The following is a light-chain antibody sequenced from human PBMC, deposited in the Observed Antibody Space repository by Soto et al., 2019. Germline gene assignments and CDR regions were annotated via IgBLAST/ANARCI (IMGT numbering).Light chain of an antibody. CDR2: SAS. V-gene: IGKV1-39*01. Sequence: EIQMTQSPSSLSASVGDRVTITCRASQAINKHLNWYQQKPVQAPNLLIYSASDFQSGVPSRFSGSGSRTEFTLTISGLQPEDFATYYCQQSFRTPYTFGQGTDLEI. J-gene: IGKJ2*01. CDR1: QAINKH. CDR3: QQSFRTPYT.